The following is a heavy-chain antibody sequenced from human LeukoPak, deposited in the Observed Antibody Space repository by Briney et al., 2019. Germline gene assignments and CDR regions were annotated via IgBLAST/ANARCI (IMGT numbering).Heavy chain of an antibody. CDR3: AKGGPYYYDSSGHYIDY. V-gene: IGHV3-23*01. J-gene: IGHJ4*02. CDR2: ISDSGGTT. Sequence: GGSLRLSCAASGFTFSNYAMNWVRQTPGKGLEWVSSISDSGGTTYYADSVKGRFTVSRDNSKKTLYLQMNSLRAEDTAVYYCAKGGPYYYDSSGHYIDYWGQGTLVTVSS. CDR1: GFTFSNYA. D-gene: IGHD3-22*01.